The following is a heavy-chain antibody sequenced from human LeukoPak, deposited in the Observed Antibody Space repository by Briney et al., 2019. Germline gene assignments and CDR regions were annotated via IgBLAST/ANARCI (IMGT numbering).Heavy chain of an antibody. Sequence: GGSLRLSCAASGFTVSSNYMSWVRQAPGKGLEWVSVIYSGGSTYYADSVKGRFTISRDNSKNTLYLQMNSLRAEDTAVYYCARDPGRFGELFTEYYYYGMDVWGQGTTVTVSS. J-gene: IGHJ6*02. CDR3: ARDPGRFGELFTEYYYYGMDV. D-gene: IGHD3-10*01. V-gene: IGHV3-66*01. CDR1: GFTVSSNY. CDR2: IYSGGST.